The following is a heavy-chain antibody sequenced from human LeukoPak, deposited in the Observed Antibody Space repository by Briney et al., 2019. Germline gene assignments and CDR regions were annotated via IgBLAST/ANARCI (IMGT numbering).Heavy chain of an antibody. J-gene: IGHJ4*02. V-gene: IGHV4-31*03. CDR3: ATAQSNYYDSSGYWYYFDY. CDR2: IYYSGST. CDR1: GGSISSGGYY. D-gene: IGHD3-22*01. Sequence: SETLSLTCTVSGGSISSGGYYWSWARQHPGKGLEWIGYIYYSGSTYYNPSLKSRVTISVDTSKNQFSLKLSSVTAADTAVYYCATAQSNYYDSSGYWYYFDYWGRGTLVTVSS.